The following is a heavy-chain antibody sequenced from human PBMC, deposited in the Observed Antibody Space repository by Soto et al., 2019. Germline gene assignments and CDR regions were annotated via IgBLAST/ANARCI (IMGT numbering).Heavy chain of an antibody. J-gene: IGHJ3*02. Sequence: GGSLRFSCAASGFTFSSYSMNWVRQAPGKGLEWVSSISSSSSYIYYADSVKGRFTISRDNAKNSLYLQMNSLRAEDTAVYYCARDRGMTRTMVRSPGRAFDIWGQGTMVTVSS. CDR1: GFTFSSYS. CDR2: ISSSSSYI. V-gene: IGHV3-21*01. CDR3: ARDRGMTRTMVRSPGRAFDI. D-gene: IGHD3-10*01.